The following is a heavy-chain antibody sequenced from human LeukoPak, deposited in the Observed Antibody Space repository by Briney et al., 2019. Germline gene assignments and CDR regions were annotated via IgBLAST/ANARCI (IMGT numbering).Heavy chain of an antibody. V-gene: IGHV4-59*01. J-gene: IGHJ3*02. CDR1: GGSISSYY. CDR3: ARGKTYYDISKDAFDI. Sequence: PSETLSLTCTVSGGSISSYYWNWIRQPPGKGLEWIGYIYYSGSTNYNPSLKSRVTISVDTSKNQFSLKLSSVTAADTAVYYCARGKTYYDISKDAFDIWGQGTMVTVSS. CDR2: IYYSGST. D-gene: IGHD3-22*01.